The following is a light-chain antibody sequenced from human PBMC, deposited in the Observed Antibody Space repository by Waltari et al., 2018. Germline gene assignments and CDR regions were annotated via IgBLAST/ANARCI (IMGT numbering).Light chain of an antibody. Sequence: DSVFTLSRGPLSVSRGERAPLSCRASQSVSSSYLTWYQQKPGQAPRLLIYDASSRAIGIPDRFSGSASGTDFTLTISRLEPEDFAVYYCQQFGTSPRTFGQGTKVEIK. V-gene: IGKV3-20*01. CDR2: DAS. CDR1: QSVSSSY. CDR3: QQFGTSPRT. J-gene: IGKJ1*01.